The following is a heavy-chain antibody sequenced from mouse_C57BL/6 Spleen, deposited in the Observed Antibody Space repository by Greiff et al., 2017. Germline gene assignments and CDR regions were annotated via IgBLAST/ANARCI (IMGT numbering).Heavy chain of an antibody. J-gene: IGHJ2*01. CDR3: ARYLSTMGAPYYFDY. V-gene: IGHV1-55*01. D-gene: IGHD2-1*01. CDR2: IYPGSGST. Sequence: QVQLQQPGAELVKPGASVKMSCKASGYTFTSYWITWVKQRPGQGLEWIGDIYPGSGSTNYNEKFKGKATLTVDTSSSTAYMQLSSLTSEDSAVYYGARYLSTMGAPYYFDYWGQGTTLTVSS. CDR1: GYTFTSYW.